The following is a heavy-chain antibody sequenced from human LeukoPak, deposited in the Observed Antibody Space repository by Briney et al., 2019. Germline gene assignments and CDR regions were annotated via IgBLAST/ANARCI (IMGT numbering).Heavy chain of an antibody. D-gene: IGHD2-2*02. V-gene: IGHV4-59*01. Sequence: RASETLSLTCTVSGGSISSYYWSWIRQPPGKGLEWIGYIYYSGSTNYNPSLKSRVTISVDTSKNQFSLKLSSVTAADTAVYYCARDFEASCSSTSCYTHYFDYWGQGTLVTVSS. CDR2: IYYSGST. CDR3: ARDFEASCSSTSCYTHYFDY. J-gene: IGHJ4*02. CDR1: GGSISSYY.